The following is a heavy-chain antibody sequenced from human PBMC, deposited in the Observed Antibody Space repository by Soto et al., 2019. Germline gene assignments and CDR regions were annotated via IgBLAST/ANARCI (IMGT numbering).Heavy chain of an antibody. V-gene: IGHV4-30-4*08. CDR2: IYYNGTT. J-gene: IGHJ3*02. D-gene: IGHD2-2*01. CDR1: GGYISSPNFY. Sequence: SSETLSLTCTVSGGYISSPNFYWSWIRQHPGKGLEWIGHIYYNGTTYYNPTLKSRVSISVDTSKNQFSLKLSSVTAADTAVYYCARLYSSISYAFDIWGQGTMVTVSS. CDR3: ARLYSSISYAFDI.